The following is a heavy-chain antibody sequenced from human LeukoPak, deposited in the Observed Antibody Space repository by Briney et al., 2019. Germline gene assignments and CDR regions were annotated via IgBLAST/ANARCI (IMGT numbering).Heavy chain of an antibody. CDR1: GFTFSSYA. CDR3: AKDGPRLYYYDSSGYFDY. V-gene: IGHV3-23*01. J-gene: IGHJ4*02. CDR2: ISGSGGST. D-gene: IGHD3-22*01. Sequence: GGSLRLSCVASGFTFSSYAMSWVRQAPGKGLEWVSAISGSGGSTYYADSVKGRFTISRDNSKNTLYLQMNSLRAEDTAVYYCAKDGPRLYYYDSSGYFDYWGQGTLVTVSS.